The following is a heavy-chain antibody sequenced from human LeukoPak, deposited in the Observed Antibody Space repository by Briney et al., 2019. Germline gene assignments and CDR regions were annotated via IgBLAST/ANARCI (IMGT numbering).Heavy chain of an antibody. J-gene: IGHJ6*02. CDR3: ARDRSSRFNFYYYGMDV. CDR2: IKQDGSEK. CDR1: GFTFSSYW. Sequence: GGSLRLSCAASGFTFSSYWMSWVRQAPGKGLEWVANIKQDGSEKYYVDSVKGRFTISRDNAKNSLYLQMNSLRAEDTAVYYCARDRSSRFNFYYYGMDVWGQGTTVAVSS. D-gene: IGHD6-13*01. V-gene: IGHV3-7*01.